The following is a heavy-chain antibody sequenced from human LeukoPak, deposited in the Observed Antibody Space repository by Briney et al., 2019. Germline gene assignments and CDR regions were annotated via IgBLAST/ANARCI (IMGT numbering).Heavy chain of an antibody. CDR2: ISWDGDST. J-gene: IGHJ4*02. CDR1: GFAFDDYG. Sequence: GGSLRLSCAASGFAFDDYGMHWVRQPPGKGLEWVSLISWDGDSTYCAASVKGRFTISRDNSKNSLYLQMNSVSNEDTALYYCARDVDTVVVPAATQIDYWGQGTLVTVSS. CDR3: ARDVDTVVVPAATQIDY. D-gene: IGHD2-2*01. V-gene: IGHV3-43*01.